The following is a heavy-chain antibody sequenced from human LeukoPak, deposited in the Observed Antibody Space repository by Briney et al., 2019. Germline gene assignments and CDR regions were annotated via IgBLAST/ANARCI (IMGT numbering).Heavy chain of an antibody. CDR3: ARGGELLRPADY. Sequence: GGSLRLSCAASGFSFSDYAIHWVRQAPGKGLEWVAGVSNDGTNRLYADSVKGRFTISRDNAKNSLYLQMNNLRAEDTAVYYCARGGELLRPADYWGQGTLVTVSS. D-gene: IGHD1-26*01. V-gene: IGHV3-30-3*01. CDR1: GFSFSDYA. CDR2: VSNDGTNR. J-gene: IGHJ4*02.